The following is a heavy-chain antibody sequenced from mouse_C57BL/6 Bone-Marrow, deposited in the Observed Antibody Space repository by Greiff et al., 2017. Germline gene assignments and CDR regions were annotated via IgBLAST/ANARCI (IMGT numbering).Heavy chain of an antibody. CDR2: IDPNSGGT. CDR1: GYTFTSYW. D-gene: IGHD1-1*01. J-gene: IGHJ3*01. Sequence: VQGVESGAELVKPGASVKLSCKASGYTFTSYWMHWVKQRPGRGLEWIGRIDPNSGGTKYNEKFKSKATLTVDKPSSTAYMQLSSLTSEDSAVYYCARGDYGSSPWFAYWGQGTLVTVSA. V-gene: IGHV1-72*01. CDR3: ARGDYGSSPWFAY.